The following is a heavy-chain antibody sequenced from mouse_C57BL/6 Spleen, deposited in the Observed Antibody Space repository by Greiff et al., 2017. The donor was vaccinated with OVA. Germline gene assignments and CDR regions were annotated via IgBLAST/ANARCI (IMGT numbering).Heavy chain of an antibody. J-gene: IGHJ2*01. Sequence: VQLKESGPELVKPGASVKIPCKASGYTFTDYNMDWVKQSHGKSLEWIGDINPNNGGTIYNQKFKGKATLTVDKSSSTAYMELRSLTSEDTAVYYCARTTVVAPYFDYWGQGTTLTVSS. CDR2: INPNNGGT. CDR3: ARTTVVAPYFDY. D-gene: IGHD1-1*01. CDR1: GYTFTDYN. V-gene: IGHV1-18*01.